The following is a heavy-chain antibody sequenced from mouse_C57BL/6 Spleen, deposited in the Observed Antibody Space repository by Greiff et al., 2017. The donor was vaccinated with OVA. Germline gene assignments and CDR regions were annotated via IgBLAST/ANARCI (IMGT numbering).Heavy chain of an antibody. V-gene: IGHV1-69*01. CDR3: ARAPYYGSSYFDY. Sequence: VQLQQPGAELVMPGASVKLSCKASGYTFTSYWMHWVKQRPGQGLEWIGEIDPSDSYTNYNQKFKGKSTLTVDKSSRTAYMQLSSLTSKAAAVYYCARAPYYGSSYFDYWGQGTTLTVSS. CDR1: GYTFTSYW. CDR2: IDPSDSYT. J-gene: IGHJ2*01. D-gene: IGHD1-1*01.